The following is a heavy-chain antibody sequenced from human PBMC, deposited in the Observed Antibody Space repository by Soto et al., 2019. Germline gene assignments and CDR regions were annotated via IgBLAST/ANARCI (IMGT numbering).Heavy chain of an antibody. CDR3: ARGKGYSNPFDY. CDR1: GGSFSGYY. V-gene: IGHV4-34*01. Sequence: SETLSLTCAVYGGSFSGYYWSWIRQPPGKGLEWIGEINHSGSTNYNPSLKSRVTISADTSKNRISLKLSSGTAADTAVYYCARGKGYSNPFDYWGQGTLVTVSS. CDR2: INHSGST. D-gene: IGHD5-12*01. J-gene: IGHJ4*02.